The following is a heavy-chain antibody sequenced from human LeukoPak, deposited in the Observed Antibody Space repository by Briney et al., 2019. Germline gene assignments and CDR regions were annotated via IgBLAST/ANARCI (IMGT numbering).Heavy chain of an antibody. CDR2: ISSSSNTI. D-gene: IGHD3-3*01. Sequence: PGGSLRLSCVASGFNFSSYSMNWVRQSPGKGLEWVSYISSSSNTIYYADSVKGRFTISRDNANNSLYLQMNSLRAEGTAVYYCARDGFDFWSGYPTTVDYWGQGTLVTVSS. CDR3: ARDGFDFWSGYPTTVDY. J-gene: IGHJ4*02. V-gene: IGHV3-48*01. CDR1: GFNFSSYS.